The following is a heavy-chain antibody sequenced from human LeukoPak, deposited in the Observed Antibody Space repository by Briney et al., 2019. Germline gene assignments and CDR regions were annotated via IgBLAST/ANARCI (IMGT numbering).Heavy chain of an antibody. CDR2: NSGSGSVS. D-gene: IGHD3-10*01. V-gene: IGHV3-48*02. CDR1: GFTFSSYS. CDR3: ARDGGFGFLAAFDI. J-gene: IGHJ3*02. Sequence: GGSLRLSCAASGFTFSSYSMNWVRQAPGKGLECISYNSGSGSVSYYEDSVKGRFTITRDNAKNLLYLQMNSLRDEDTALYYCARDGGFGFLAAFDIWGQGTMVTVSS.